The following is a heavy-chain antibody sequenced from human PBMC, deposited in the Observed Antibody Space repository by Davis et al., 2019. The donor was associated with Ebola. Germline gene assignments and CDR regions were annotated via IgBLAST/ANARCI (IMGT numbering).Heavy chain of an antibody. Sequence: GESLKISCAASGFTFSSYWMHWVRQAPGKGPEWVAIIKQDGGEKYYVDSVKGRFTISRDNAKNSLYLQMNSLRAEDTAVYYCARDLPGGDWYFDLWGRGTLVTVSS. CDR3: ARDLPGGDWYFDL. CDR1: GFTFSSYW. V-gene: IGHV3-7*01. CDR2: IKQDGGEK. J-gene: IGHJ2*01. D-gene: IGHD1-14*01.